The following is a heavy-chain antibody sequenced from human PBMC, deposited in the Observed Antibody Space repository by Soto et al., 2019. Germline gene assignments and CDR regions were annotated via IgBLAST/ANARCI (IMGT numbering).Heavy chain of an antibody. Sequence: GGSLRLSCAASGFTFSSYGMHWVRQAPGKGLEWVAVIWYDGSNKYYADSVKGRFTISRDNSKNTLYLQMNSLRAEDTAVYYCARAPYYSSSPLGPDYWGQGTLVTVS. D-gene: IGHD6-6*01. CDR2: IWYDGSNK. J-gene: IGHJ4*02. V-gene: IGHV3-33*01. CDR1: GFTFSSYG. CDR3: ARAPYYSSSPLGPDY.